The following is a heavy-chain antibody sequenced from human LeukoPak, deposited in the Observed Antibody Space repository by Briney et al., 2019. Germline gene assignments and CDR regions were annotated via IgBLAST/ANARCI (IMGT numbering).Heavy chain of an antibody. CDR3: ATAKFCGGDCYSYYFDY. J-gene: IGHJ4*02. CDR2: FHPEDGET. D-gene: IGHD2-21*01. Sequence: EASVKVSCKVSGYTLTELSMHWVRQAPGKGLEWMGGFHPEDGETIYAQKFQGRVTMTEDTSTDTAYMELSSLRSEDTAVYYCATAKFCGGDCYSYYFDYWGQGTLVTVSS. CDR1: GYTLTELS. V-gene: IGHV1-24*01.